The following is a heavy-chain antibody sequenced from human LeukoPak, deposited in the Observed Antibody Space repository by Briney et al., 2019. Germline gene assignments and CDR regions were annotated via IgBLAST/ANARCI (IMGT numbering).Heavy chain of an antibody. Sequence: ASVKVSCKASGYTFTSYGISWVRQAPGQGLEWMGWISAYNGNTNYAQKLQGRVTMTTDTSTSTAYMELRSLRSDDTAVYYCARGLEYCSGGSCYPGYYYMDVWGKGTTVTVSS. CDR2: ISAYNGNT. V-gene: IGHV1-18*01. CDR3: ARGLEYCSGGSCYPGYYYMDV. CDR1: GYTFTSYG. D-gene: IGHD2-15*01. J-gene: IGHJ6*03.